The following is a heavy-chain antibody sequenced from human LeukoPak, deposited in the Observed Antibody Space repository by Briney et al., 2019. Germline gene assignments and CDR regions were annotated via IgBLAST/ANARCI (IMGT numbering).Heavy chain of an antibody. CDR1: GFTFSSYA. CDR3: ATISWPGRGSRFDP. D-gene: IGHD3-10*01. Sequence: PGGSLRLSCAASGFTFSSYAMSWIRQPPGKGLEWIGYFSSSGSTNYNPSLESRVTISVDTSKNQFSLKVTSVTAADTAIYYCATISWPGRGSRFDPWGQGTLVTVSS. CDR2: FSSSGST. V-gene: IGHV4-59*01. J-gene: IGHJ5*02.